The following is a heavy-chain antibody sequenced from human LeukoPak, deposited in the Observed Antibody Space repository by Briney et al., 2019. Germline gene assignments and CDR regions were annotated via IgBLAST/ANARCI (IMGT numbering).Heavy chain of an antibody. D-gene: IGHD3-10*01. V-gene: IGHV3-30-3*01. CDR1: GFTFSSYA. CDR2: ISYDGSNK. Sequence: GGSLRLSCAASGFTFSSYAMHWVRQAPGKGLEWVAVISYDGSNKYYADSVKGRFTISRDNSKNTLYLQMNSLRAEDTAVYYCASVSSAWFGELLDVWGKGTTVTVSS. CDR3: ASVSSAWFGELLDV. J-gene: IGHJ6*04.